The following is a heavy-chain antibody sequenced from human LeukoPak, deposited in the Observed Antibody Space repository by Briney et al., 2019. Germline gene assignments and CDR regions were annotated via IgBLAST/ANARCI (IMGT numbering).Heavy chain of an antibody. CDR1: GGTFSSYA. CDR3: ARYAGDYYGMDV. V-gene: IGHV1-69*04. CDR2: IIPIFGIA. J-gene: IGHJ6*02. D-gene: IGHD4-17*01. Sequence: SVTVSFKASGGTFSSYAISWVRQAPGQGLEWMGRIIPIFGIANYAQKFQGRVTITADKSTSTAYMELSSLRSEDTAVYYCARYAGDYYGMDVWGQGTTVTVSS.